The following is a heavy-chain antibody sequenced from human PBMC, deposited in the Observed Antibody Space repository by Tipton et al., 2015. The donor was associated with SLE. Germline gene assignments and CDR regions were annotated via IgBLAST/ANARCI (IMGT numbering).Heavy chain of an antibody. J-gene: IGHJ1*01. CDR1: GFTFSSYA. V-gene: IGHV3-23*03. Sequence: SLRLSCAASGFTFSSYAMTWVRQAPGKGLEWVSVIYSDNSGTYYADSVKGRFTVSRDNSRKMLYLEMNNLRAEDTAVYYCAKGLVVAATAEYFQHWGQGTLVTVSS. CDR2: IYSDNSGT. CDR3: AKGLVVAATAEYFQH. D-gene: IGHD2-15*01.